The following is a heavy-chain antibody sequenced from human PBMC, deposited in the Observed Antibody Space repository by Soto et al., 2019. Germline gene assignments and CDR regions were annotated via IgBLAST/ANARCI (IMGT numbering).Heavy chain of an antibody. J-gene: IGHJ1*01. CDR1: GGTFSSYA. CDR2: IIPIFGTA. V-gene: IGHV1-69*01. CDR3: ARGSGDVDTAMEAAEYFQH. D-gene: IGHD5-18*01. Sequence: QVQLVQSGAEVKKPGSSVKVSCKASGGTFSSYAISWVRQAPGQGLEWMGGIIPIFGTANYAQKFQGRVTITADESTSTAYTELSSPRSEDTDVYYCARGSGDVDTAMEAAEYFQHWVHGTLVTVSS.